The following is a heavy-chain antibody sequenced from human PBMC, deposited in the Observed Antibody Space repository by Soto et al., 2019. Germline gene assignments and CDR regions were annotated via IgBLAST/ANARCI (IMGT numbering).Heavy chain of an antibody. CDR3: ARDLAVGPVDY. Sequence: QVQLVQSGAEVKKPGASVKVSCKASGYTFTSYGISWVRQAPGQGLEWRGWISAYNGNTNYAQKLQGRVIITTDTSSSTDYMELRSRSSDDTAVYCWARDLAVGPVDYWGQGTLVPVSS. V-gene: IGHV1-18*01. J-gene: IGHJ4*02. CDR1: GYTFTSYG. CDR2: ISAYNGNT.